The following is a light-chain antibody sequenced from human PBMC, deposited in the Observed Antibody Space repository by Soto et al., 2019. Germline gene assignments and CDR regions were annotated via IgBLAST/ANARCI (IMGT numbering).Light chain of an antibody. J-gene: IGKJ4*01. CDR3: QQYNFYPLT. Sequence: DIQMTQSLSTLSASVGDRVTITCRASQSISSWLAWYQQKPGKAPQVVIYDASSLESGVPSRFSGSGSGTEFTLTISSLQPDEFVTYYSQQYNFYPLTFCGGTKLESK. CDR2: DAS. CDR1: QSISSW. V-gene: IGKV1-5*01.